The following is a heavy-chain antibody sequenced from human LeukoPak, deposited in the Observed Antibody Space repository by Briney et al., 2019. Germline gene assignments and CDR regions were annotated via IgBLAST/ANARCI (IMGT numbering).Heavy chain of an antibody. Sequence: GGSLRLXCAASGFTFSRYGMQWVRQAPGKGLEWVAIISYDGSNKYYADSVKGRFTISRDNSKNTLSLLMNSLRAEDTAVFYCAKVRSLLEYYYAMDVWGQGTTVTVS. J-gene: IGHJ6*02. D-gene: IGHD1-1*01. CDR1: GFTFSRYG. V-gene: IGHV3-30*18. CDR2: ISYDGSNK. CDR3: AKVRSLLEYYYAMDV.